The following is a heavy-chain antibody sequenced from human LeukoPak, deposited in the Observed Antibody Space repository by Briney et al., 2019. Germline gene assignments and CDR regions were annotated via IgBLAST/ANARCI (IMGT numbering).Heavy chain of an antibody. Sequence: GGSLRLSCAASGFTFSSYSMNWVRQAPGKGLEWVSSISSSSSYIYYADSVKGRFTISRDNAKNSLYLQMNSLRAEDTAVYYCARRPPSSGWHRDLGWFDPWGPGTLVTVSS. D-gene: IGHD6-19*01. CDR2: ISSSSSYI. CDR1: GFTFSSYS. V-gene: IGHV3-21*01. CDR3: ARRPPSSGWHRDLGWFDP. J-gene: IGHJ5*02.